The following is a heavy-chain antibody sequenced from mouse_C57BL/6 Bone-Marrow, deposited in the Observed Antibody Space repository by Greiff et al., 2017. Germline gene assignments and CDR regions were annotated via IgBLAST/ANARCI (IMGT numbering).Heavy chain of an antibody. D-gene: IGHD2-13*01. J-gene: IGHJ4*01. CDR2: IWSGGST. Sequence: VNVVESGPGLVQPSQSLSITCTVSGFSLTSYGVHWVRQSPGQGLAWLGVIWSGGSTDYNAAFISRLSISKDNSKSQVFFKMISLQADDTAIYYYAITYYSDYPYDMDYRGQVTSVTGSS. V-gene: IGHV2-2*01. CDR1: GFSLTSYG. CDR3: AITYYSDYPYDMDY.